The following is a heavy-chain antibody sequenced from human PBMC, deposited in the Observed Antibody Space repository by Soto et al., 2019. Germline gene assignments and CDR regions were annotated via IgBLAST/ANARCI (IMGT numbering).Heavy chain of an antibody. CDR3: VKGYWKGDV. CDR2: ISGSGGSI. CDR1: GFTFSTYA. J-gene: IGHJ6*02. Sequence: EVQLLESGGGLVQPGGSLRLSCAASGFTFSTYAMSWVRQAPGNGLEWVSAISGSGGSIHYADSVKGRFTISRDNSKNTLYLQMNSLRDEDTAVYHCVKGYWKGDVWGQGTTVTVSS. V-gene: IGHV3-23*01. D-gene: IGHD1-1*01.